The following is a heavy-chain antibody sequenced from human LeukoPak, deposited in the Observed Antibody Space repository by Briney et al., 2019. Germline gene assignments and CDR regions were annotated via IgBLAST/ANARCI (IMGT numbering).Heavy chain of an antibody. D-gene: IGHD1-26*01. V-gene: IGHV1-18*01. Sequence: SVTVSCKPSGYIFTSFGISWVRQAPGPGGEWMGWISAYNGNTNYAQKLQGRVTMTTDTSTSTAYMELRSLRSDDTAVYYCARGATSDDFDYWGQGTLVTVSS. CDR2: ISAYNGNT. CDR3: ARGATSDDFDY. J-gene: IGHJ4*02. CDR1: GYIFTSFG.